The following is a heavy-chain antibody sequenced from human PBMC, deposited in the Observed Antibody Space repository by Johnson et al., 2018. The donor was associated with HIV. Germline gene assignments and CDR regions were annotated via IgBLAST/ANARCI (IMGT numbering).Heavy chain of an antibody. J-gene: IGHJ3*02. Sequence: VQLVESGGGLVQPGGSLRLSCAASGFSFSGYAMTWVRQAPGKGLEWVSVMTGNGDRTYYADFATGRFTISTDTSKNTLYLQMNSLRVADTAVYYCARGSSVTSGYYQAVAFDIWGQGTMVTVSS. CDR3: ARGSSVTSGYYQAVAFDI. V-gene: IGHV3-23*04. D-gene: IGHD3-22*01. CDR1: GFSFSGYA. CDR2: MTGNGDRT.